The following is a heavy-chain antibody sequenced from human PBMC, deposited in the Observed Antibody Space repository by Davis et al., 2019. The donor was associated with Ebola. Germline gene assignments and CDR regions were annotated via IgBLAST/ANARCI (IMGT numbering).Heavy chain of an antibody. CDR1: GYTFTSYD. Sequence: AASVKVSCKASGYTFTSYDINWVRQATGQGLEWMGWMNPNSGNTGYAQKFQGRVTMNRNTSISTAYMELSSLRSEDTAVYYCARESTTVTTGLDYWGQGTLVTVSS. V-gene: IGHV1-8*01. J-gene: IGHJ4*02. CDR3: ARESTTVTTGLDY. D-gene: IGHD4-17*01. CDR2: MNPNSGNT.